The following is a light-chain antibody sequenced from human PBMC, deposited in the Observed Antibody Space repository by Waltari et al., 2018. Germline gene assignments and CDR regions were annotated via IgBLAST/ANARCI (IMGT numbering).Light chain of an antibody. V-gene: IGKV3-11*01. Sequence: RACVSVSRYVALYKQKPGQAPRILFYEASNRATGIRARFSGSGSGTDFTLTISGLEPEDLAVYYCQHRSDWPLTFGGGTKGRSN. J-gene: IGKJ4*01. CDR3: QHRSDWPLT. CDR1: VSVSRY. CDR2: EAS.